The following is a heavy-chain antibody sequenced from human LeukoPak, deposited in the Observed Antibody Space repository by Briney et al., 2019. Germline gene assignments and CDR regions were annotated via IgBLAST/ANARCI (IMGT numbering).Heavy chain of an antibody. Sequence: RASVKVSCKDSGFTLTELSMHWVRQAPGKGLEWMGGFDPEDGETIYAQKFQGRVTMTEDTSTDTAYMELSSLRSEDTAVYYCAREGSTVTGGVYWGQRTLVTVSS. CDR1: GFTLTELS. CDR2: FDPEDGET. D-gene: IGHD4-11*01. J-gene: IGHJ4*02. CDR3: AREGSTVTGGVY. V-gene: IGHV1-24*01.